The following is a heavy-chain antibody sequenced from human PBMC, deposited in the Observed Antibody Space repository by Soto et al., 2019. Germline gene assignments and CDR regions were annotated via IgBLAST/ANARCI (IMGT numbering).Heavy chain of an antibody. CDR2: INPDKGGT. Sequence: QVQLVQSGAEVKKPGASVRVSCKASGYAFATYGITWMRQAPGQGLEWMGWINPDKGGTDYAQNLQGRVTMTTDASTSTVYMELRSLTPDDTAVYYCARGARPSTESAGACARFDYWGQGTLVTVTS. V-gene: IGHV1-18*01. CDR3: ARGARPSTESAGACARFDY. J-gene: IGHJ4*02. CDR1: GYAFATYG. D-gene: IGHD1-26*01.